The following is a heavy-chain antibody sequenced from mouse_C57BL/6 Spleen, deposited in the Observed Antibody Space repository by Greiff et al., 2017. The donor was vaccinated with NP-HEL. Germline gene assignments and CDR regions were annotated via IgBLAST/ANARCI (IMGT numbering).Heavy chain of an antibody. CDR1: GYTFTSYW. CDR2: IYPSDSET. V-gene: IGHV1-61*01. J-gene: IGHJ2*01. D-gene: IGHD1-3*01. CDR3: ARGSGNFDY. Sequence: LQQPGAELVRPGSSVKLSCKASGYTFTSYWMDWVKQRPGQGLEWIGNIYPSDSETHYNQKFKDKATLTVDKSSSTAYMQLSSLTSEDSAVYYCARGSGNFDYWGQGTTLTVSS.